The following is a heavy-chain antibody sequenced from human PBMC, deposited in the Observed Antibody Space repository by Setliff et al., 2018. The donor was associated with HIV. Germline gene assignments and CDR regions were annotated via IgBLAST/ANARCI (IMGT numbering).Heavy chain of an antibody. Sequence: GESLTISCAASGFTFTISWMNWVRQAPGKGLEWVANINPDGSHRDYVDSVKGRFTISRDNAKNSLYLQMNSLRAEDTAVYYCARDRAYASFDYWGQGALVTVSS. J-gene: IGHJ4*02. CDR2: INPDGSHR. CDR1: GFTFTISW. CDR3: ARDRAYASFDY. V-gene: IGHV3-7*03. D-gene: IGHD3-16*01.